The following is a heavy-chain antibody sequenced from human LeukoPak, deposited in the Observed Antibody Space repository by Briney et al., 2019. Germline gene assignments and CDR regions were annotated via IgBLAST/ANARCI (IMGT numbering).Heavy chain of an antibody. D-gene: IGHD2-15*01. CDR2: INHSGST. Sequence: SETLSLTCTVSGGSVSSYYWSWIRQPPGKGLEWIGEINHSGSTNYNPSLKSRVTISVDTSKNQFSLKLSSVTAADTAVYYCARGGGWSYYYWGQGTLVTVSS. CDR1: GGSVSSYY. CDR3: ARGGGWSYYY. J-gene: IGHJ4*02. V-gene: IGHV4-34*01.